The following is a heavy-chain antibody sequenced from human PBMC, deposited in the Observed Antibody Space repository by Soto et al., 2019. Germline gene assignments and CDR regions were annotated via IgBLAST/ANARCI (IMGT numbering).Heavy chain of an antibody. J-gene: IGHJ4*02. V-gene: IGHV4-30-4*01. D-gene: IGHD2-2*01. CDR2: IYYSGST. CDR3: ARRYCSSTSCRFDY. CDR1: GGSISSGDYY. Sequence: SEALSLTCTVSGGSISSGDYYWSWIRQPPGKGLEWIGYIYYSGSTYYNPSLKSLVTISVDTSKNQFSLKLSSVTAADTAVYYCARRYCSSTSCRFDYWGQGTLVTVSS.